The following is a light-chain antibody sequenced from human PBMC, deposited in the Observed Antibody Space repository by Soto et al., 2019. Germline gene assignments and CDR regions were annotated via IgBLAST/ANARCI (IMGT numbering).Light chain of an antibody. Sequence: EVVLTHSPDTLALPPGEGATLSCRASQSISSYLAWYQQKPGQAPRLLIYDASSRATGIPARFSGSGSGTDFTLTISSLEPEDFAVYYCQQYNNWPITFGQGNDWR. CDR1: QSISSY. CDR2: DAS. J-gene: IGKJ5*01. CDR3: QQYNNWPIT. V-gene: IGKV3-11*01.